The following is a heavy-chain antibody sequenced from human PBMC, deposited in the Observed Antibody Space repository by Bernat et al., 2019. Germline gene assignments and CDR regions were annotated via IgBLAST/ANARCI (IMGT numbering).Heavy chain of an antibody. CDR2: ISYDGSNK. CDR1: GFTFSSYA. V-gene: IGHV3-30-3*01. CDR3: ARDREGGWPTYSIYYYYYYGMDV. Sequence: QVQLVESGGGVVQPGRSLRLSCAVSGFTFSSYAMHWVRQAPGKGLEWVAVISYDGSNKYYADSAKGRFTISRDNSKNTLYLQMNSLRAEDTAVYYCARDREGGWPTYSIYYYYYYGMDVWGQGTTVTVSS. J-gene: IGHJ6*02. D-gene: IGHD6-19*01.